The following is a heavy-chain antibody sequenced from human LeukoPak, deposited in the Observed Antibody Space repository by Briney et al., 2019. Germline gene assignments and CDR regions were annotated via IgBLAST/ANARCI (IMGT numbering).Heavy chain of an antibody. V-gene: IGHV4-59*04. D-gene: IGHD2-15*01. CDR3: ARHVAYCSGGTCHSTWYFDL. J-gene: IGHJ2*01. CDR2: IHYTGST. CDR1: GASISSYY. Sequence: PSETLSLTCTASGASISSYYWSWIRQPPGKGLEWIGTIHYTGSTYYTPSLRSRVTISVDTSKNQFSLKLISVTAADTAVYYCARHVAYCSGGTCHSTWYFDLWGRGTLVTVSS.